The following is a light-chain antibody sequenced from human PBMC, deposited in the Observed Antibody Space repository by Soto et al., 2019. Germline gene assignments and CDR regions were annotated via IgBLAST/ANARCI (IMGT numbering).Light chain of an antibody. CDR2: GDS. J-gene: IGLJ2*01. CDR3: QSYDSRLSGHVV. Sequence: QSVLTQPPSVSGAPGQRVTISCTGGSSDIGADSDVHWYQQLPGTAPRLLIYGDSNRPSGVPARFSGSKSGSSASLAITGLQAEDEADYYFQSYDSRLSGHVVFGGGTQVTVL. CDR1: SSDIGADSD. V-gene: IGLV1-40*01.